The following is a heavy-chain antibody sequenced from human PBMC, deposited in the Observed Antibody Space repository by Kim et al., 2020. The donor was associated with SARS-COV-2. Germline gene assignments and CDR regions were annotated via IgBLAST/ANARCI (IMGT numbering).Heavy chain of an antibody. CDR2: IIPILGIA. J-gene: IGHJ6*02. V-gene: IGHV1-69*04. Sequence: SVKVSCKASGGTFSSYAISWVRQAPGQGLEWMGRIIPILGIANYAQKFKGRVTITADKSTSTAYMELSSLRSEDTVVYYCARAPNVSPVAGHPFYYYYGMDVWGQGTTVTVSS. D-gene: IGHD6-19*01. CDR1: GGTFSSYA. CDR3: ARAPNVSPVAGHPFYYYYGMDV.